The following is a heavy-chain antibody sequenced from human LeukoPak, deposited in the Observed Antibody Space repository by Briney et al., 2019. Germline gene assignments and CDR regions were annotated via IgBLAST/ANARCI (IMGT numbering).Heavy chain of an antibody. CDR3: TKVRLLGALDDAFDV. V-gene: IGHV3-7*01. D-gene: IGHD7-27*01. CDR1: GFTFSDYR. CDR2: IQQDGSEK. J-gene: IGHJ3*01. Sequence: GESLRLSCAASGFTFSDYRMSWVRQAPGKGLEWVANIQQDGSEKHYADSVKGRFTISRDNAKNSLYLQLNSLRPEDTAVYYCTKVRLLGALDDAFDVWGQGTMVTVSS.